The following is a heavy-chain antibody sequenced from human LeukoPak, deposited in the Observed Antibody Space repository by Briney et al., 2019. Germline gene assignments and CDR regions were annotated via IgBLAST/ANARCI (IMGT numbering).Heavy chain of an antibody. CDR1: GGSISSYY. V-gene: IGHV4-34*01. CDR2: INHSGST. Sequence: SETLSLTCTVSGGSISSYYWSWIRQPPGKGLEWIGEINHSGSTNYNPSLKSRVTISVDTSKNQFSLKLSSVTAADTAVYYCAAAQGRGYSYGYRYWGQGTLVTVSS. D-gene: IGHD5-18*01. J-gene: IGHJ4*02. CDR3: AAAQGRGYSYGYRY.